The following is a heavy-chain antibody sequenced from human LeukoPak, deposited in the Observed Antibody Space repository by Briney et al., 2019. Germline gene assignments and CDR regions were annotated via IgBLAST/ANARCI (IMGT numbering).Heavy chain of an antibody. J-gene: IGHJ3*02. D-gene: IGHD4-17*01. CDR2: ISGSGGST. CDR3: AKDNPYYGAVTLDAFDI. CDR1: GFTFNSYA. V-gene: IGHV3-23*01. Sequence: PGGSLRLSCVGSGFTFNSYAMSWVRQAPGKGLEWVSAISGSGGSTYYADSVKGRFTISRDNSKNTLYLQMNSLRAEDTAVYYCAKDNPYYGAVTLDAFDIWGQGTMVTVSS.